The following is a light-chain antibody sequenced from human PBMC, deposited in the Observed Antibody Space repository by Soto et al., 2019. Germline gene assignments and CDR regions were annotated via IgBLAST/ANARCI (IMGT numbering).Light chain of an antibody. CDR1: SSDVGGYNF. Sequence: SALTQPPSASGSPGQSVTISCTGTSSDVGGYNFVSWYQQYPGKAPKLMIYEVTKRPSGVPDRFSGSKSGNTAFLTVSGLQAEDEADYYCSSYAGSNNVFGTGTKVTVL. CDR2: EVT. CDR3: SSYAGSNNV. V-gene: IGLV2-8*01. J-gene: IGLJ1*01.